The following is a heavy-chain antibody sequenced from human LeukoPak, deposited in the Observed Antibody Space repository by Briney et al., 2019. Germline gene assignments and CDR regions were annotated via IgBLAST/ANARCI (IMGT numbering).Heavy chain of an antibody. CDR1: GGSISSYY. D-gene: IGHD3-10*01. CDR3: ARAVLWFGESNYYYMDV. Sequence: SETLSLTCTVSGGSISSYYWSWIRQPAGKGLEWIGRIYTSGSTNYNPSLKSRVTMSVDTSKNQFSLKLSSVTAADTAVYYCARAVLWFGESNYYYMDVWGKGTTVTISS. J-gene: IGHJ6*03. V-gene: IGHV4-4*07. CDR2: IYTSGST.